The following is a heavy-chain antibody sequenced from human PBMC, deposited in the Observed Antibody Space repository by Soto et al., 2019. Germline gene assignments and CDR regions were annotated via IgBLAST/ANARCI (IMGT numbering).Heavy chain of an antibody. CDR3: ARGRPTGYSYYGMDV. Sequence: GGSLRLSFAASGFNLNSYSMNRARQAPGKGLEWVSSISSSSTFIYDADSVKGRFSISRDNPKNSLFLQMNSLRAEDTAVYFCARGRPTGYSYYGMDVWGQGTTVTVSS. V-gene: IGHV3-21*01. D-gene: IGHD1-1*01. CDR2: ISSSSTFI. J-gene: IGHJ6*02. CDR1: GFNLNSYS.